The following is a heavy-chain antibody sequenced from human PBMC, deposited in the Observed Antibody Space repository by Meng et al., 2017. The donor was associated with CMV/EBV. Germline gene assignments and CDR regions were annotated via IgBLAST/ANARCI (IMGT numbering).Heavy chain of an antibody. V-gene: IGHV1-2*02. CDR1: GYTFTGYY. J-gene: IGHJ4*02. CDR2: INPNSGGT. D-gene: IGHD3-22*01. CDR3: ARGYYYDSSGYYY. Sequence: QGQLVQSGPEVKKHGTAVKVYCTASGYTFTGYYMHWVRQAPGQGLEWMGWINPNSGGTNYAQKFQGRVTTTRDTSISTAYMELSRLRSDDTAVYYCARGYYYDSSGYYYWDQGTLGTVSS.